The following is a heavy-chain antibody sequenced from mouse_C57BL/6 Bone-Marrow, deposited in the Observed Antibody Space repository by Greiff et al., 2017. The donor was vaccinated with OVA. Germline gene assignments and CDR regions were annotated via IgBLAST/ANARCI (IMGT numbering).Heavy chain of an antibody. CDR1: GYTFTSYW. V-gene: IGHV1-64*01. D-gene: IGHD2-3*01. CDR3: AAGGYFLFAY. J-gene: IGHJ3*01. Sequence: VQLQQPGAELVKPGASVKLSCKASGYTFTSYWMHWVKQRPGQGLEWIGMIYPNSGSTNYNEKFKSKATLTVAKSSSTAYMQLSSLTSEDSAVYYCAAGGYFLFAYWGQGTLVTVSA. CDR2: IYPNSGST.